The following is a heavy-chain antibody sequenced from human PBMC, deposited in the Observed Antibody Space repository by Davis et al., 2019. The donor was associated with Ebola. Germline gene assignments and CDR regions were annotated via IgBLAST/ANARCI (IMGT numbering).Heavy chain of an antibody. CDR1: GGSISSSSYY. Sequence: SETLSLTCTVSGGSISSSSYYWGWIRQPPGKGLEWIGYIYYSGSTNYNPSLKSRVTISVDTSKNQFSLKLSSVTAADTAVYYCARGTLTRPVWFDPWGQGTLVTVSS. D-gene: IGHD1-14*01. V-gene: IGHV4-61*05. CDR2: IYYSGST. CDR3: ARGTLTRPVWFDP. J-gene: IGHJ5*02.